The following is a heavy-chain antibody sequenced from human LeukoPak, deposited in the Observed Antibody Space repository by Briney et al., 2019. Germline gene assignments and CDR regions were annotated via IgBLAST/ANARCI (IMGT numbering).Heavy chain of an antibody. V-gene: IGHV3-23*01. CDR2: ITGNGATT. D-gene: IGHD5-18*01. CDR3: AKERRRVDTEMVRSYYFEN. Sequence: GESLRLSCAGSGFSFSSSAMSWVRQTPGKGLEWVSSITGNGATTYYSDSVKGRFTISRDNPRNTLSLQMSSLRVEDTAVYYCAKERRRVDTEMVRSYYFENWGQGTLVTVSS. CDR1: GFSFSSSA. J-gene: IGHJ4*02.